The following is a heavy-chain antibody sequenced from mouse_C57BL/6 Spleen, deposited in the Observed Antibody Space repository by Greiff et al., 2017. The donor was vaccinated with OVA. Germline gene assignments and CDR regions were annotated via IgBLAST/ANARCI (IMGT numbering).Heavy chain of an antibody. V-gene: IGHV1-64*01. D-gene: IGHD2-4*01. CDR1: GYTFTSYW. Sequence: QVQLQQPGAELVKPGASVKLSCKASGYTFTSYWMHWVKQRPGQGLEWIGMIHPNSGSTNYNEKFKSKATLTVDKSSSTAYMQRSSLTSEDSAVYYCASYDYDSLWFAYWGQGTLVTVSA. CDR3: ASYDYDSLWFAY. J-gene: IGHJ3*01. CDR2: IHPNSGST.